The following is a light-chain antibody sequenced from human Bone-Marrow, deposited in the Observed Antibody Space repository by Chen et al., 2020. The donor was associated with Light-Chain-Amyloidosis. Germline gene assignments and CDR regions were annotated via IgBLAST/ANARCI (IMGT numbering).Light chain of an antibody. J-gene: IGLJ2*01. Sequence: YELPQPPPASAPPRQTVCHTNPGDDLPTKYAYWYQQKPGQAPVLVIHRDTERPSGISERFSGSSSGTTATLTISGVQAEDEADYHCQSADSSGTYEVIFGGGTKLTVL. CDR1: DLPTKY. V-gene: IGLV3-25*03. CDR2: RDT. CDR3: QSADSSGTYEVI.